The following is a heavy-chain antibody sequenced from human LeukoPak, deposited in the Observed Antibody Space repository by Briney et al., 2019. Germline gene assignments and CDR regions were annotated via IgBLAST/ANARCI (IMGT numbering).Heavy chain of an antibody. CDR3: ARVGARYYFDY. D-gene: IGHD1-26*01. CDR2: TYYSGST. J-gene: IGHJ4*02. Sequence: SETLSLTCTVSGGSISSYYWSWIRQPPGKGLEWIGYTYYSGSTNYNPSLKSRVTISVDTSKNQFSLRLSSVTAADTAVYYCARVGARYYFDYWGQGTLVTVSS. V-gene: IGHV4-59*01. CDR1: GGSISSYY.